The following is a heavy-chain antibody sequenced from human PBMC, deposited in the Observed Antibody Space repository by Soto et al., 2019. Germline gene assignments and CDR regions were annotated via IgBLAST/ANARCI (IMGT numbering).Heavy chain of an antibody. J-gene: IGHJ6*02. CDR2: INPNSGGT. CDR3: ARGDGSGSYYPGSYGMDV. Sequence: QVPLVQSGAEVKKPGASVKVSCKASGYTFTGYYMHWVRQAPGQGLEWMGWINPNSGGTNYAQKFQGWVTMTRDTSISTAYMELSRLRSDDTAVYYCARGDGSGSYYPGSYGMDVWGQGTTVTVSS. CDR1: GYTFTGYY. D-gene: IGHD3-10*01. V-gene: IGHV1-2*04.